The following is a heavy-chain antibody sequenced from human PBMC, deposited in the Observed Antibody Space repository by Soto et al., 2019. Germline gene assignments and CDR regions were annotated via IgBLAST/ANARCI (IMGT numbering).Heavy chain of an antibody. J-gene: IGHJ6*02. Sequence: EVQLLESGGGLVQPGGSLRLSCAASGFTFSSFAMTWVRQAPGKGLEWVSAISASGGSTYYADSVKGRFTVSRDNSKNTLYLQMSSLRAEDTAVYYCAKGLSGSQYSYYGMDGWGQGTTVTVSS. D-gene: IGHD1-26*01. CDR2: ISASGGST. CDR1: GFTFSSFA. V-gene: IGHV3-23*01. CDR3: AKGLSGSQYSYYGMDG.